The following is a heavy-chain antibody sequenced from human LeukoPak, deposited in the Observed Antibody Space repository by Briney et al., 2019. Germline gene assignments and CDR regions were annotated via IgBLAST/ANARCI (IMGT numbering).Heavy chain of an antibody. CDR1: GGSISNYF. Sequence: PSETLSLTCTVSGGSISNYFWSWIRQPPGKGLEWIGYIYYSGNTNYNPSLKSRVTISVDTSKNQFSLNLSSVTAADTAVYYCARDRANWYFDLWGRGTLVTVSS. CDR3: ARDRANWYFDL. CDR2: IYYSGNT. V-gene: IGHV4-59*01. J-gene: IGHJ2*01.